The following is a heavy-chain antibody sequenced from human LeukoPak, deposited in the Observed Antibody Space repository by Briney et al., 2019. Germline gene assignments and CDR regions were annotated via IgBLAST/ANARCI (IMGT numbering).Heavy chain of an antibody. CDR3: ARRNGNWFDP. Sequence: ASVKVSRKASGYTFTNYDINWVRQATGQGLEWMGWMNPNSGNTGYAQKFQGRVTITRNTSMSTAYMELRSLRSEDTAVYYCARRNGNWFDPWGQGTLVTVSS. V-gene: IGHV1-8*03. D-gene: IGHD2-8*01. J-gene: IGHJ5*02. CDR2: MNPNSGNT. CDR1: GYTFTNYD.